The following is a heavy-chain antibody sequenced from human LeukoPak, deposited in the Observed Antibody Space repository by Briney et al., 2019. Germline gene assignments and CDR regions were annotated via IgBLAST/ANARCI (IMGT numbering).Heavy chain of an antibody. CDR2: INPNSGGT. V-gene: IGHV1-2*06. D-gene: IGHD6-13*01. J-gene: IGHJ4*02. Sequence: GASVKVSCKASGYTFTGYYMHWVRQAPGQGLEWVGRINPNSGGTNYAQKSQGRVTMTRDTSISTAYMELSRLRSDDTAVYYCARRFIAAAGKYYFDYWGQGTLVTVSS. CDR3: ARRFIAAAGKYYFDY. CDR1: GYTFTGYY.